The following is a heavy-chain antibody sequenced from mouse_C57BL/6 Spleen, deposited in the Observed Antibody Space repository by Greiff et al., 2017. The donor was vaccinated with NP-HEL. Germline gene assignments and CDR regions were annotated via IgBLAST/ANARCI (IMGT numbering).Heavy chain of an antibody. Sequence: QVQLQQSGAELVRPGTSVKVSCKASGYVFTNYLIEWVKQRPGQGLEWIGVINPGSGGTNYNEKFKGKATLTADKSSSTAYMQLSSLTSEDSAVYFCARRAYYYGSSYAMDYWGQGTSVTVSS. J-gene: IGHJ4*01. V-gene: IGHV1-54*01. CDR3: ARRAYYYGSSYAMDY. D-gene: IGHD1-1*01. CDR2: INPGSGGT. CDR1: GYVFTNYL.